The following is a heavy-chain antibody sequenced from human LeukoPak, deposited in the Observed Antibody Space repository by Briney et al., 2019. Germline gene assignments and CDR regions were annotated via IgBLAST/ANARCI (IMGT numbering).Heavy chain of an antibody. CDR3: AKGSYYYDTSGYFNS. V-gene: IGHV3-23*01. CDR1: GFTFIGYA. D-gene: IGHD3-22*01. CDR2: TKGNGGST. Sequence: PGGSLGLSCAASGFTFIGYAMSWVRQAPGKGLEWVASTKGNGGSTNYTDSVKDRFTISRDNSKNTVYLQMHSLRADDTAVYYCAKGSYYYDTSGYFNSWGHGALVTVSS. J-gene: IGHJ5*01.